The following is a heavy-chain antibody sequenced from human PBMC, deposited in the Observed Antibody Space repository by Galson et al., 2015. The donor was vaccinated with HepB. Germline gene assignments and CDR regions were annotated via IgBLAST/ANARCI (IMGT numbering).Heavy chain of an antibody. Sequence: SLRLSCAASGFTFSSYAMSWVRQAPGKGLEWVSGISGSGGRTYYEDSVKGRFTISRDNSKNTLYLQMNSLRVEDTAVYYCAKTPRSLAVAANFDYWGQGTPVTVSS. CDR3: AKTPRSLAVAANFDY. CDR1: GFTFSSYA. CDR2: ISGSGGRT. V-gene: IGHV3-23*01. J-gene: IGHJ4*02. D-gene: IGHD6-19*01.